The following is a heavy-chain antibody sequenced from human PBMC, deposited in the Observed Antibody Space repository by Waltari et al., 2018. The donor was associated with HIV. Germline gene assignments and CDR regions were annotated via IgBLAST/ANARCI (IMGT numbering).Heavy chain of an antibody. CDR1: GGSISSSNW. D-gene: IGHD4-17*01. CDR3: AREGRTDYGDYRFGLGY. J-gene: IGHJ4*02. CDR2: IYHSGST. Sequence: QVQLQESGQGLVKPSGTLSLTCAVSGGSISSSNWWSWVRQPPGKGLTWIGEIYHSGSTNYNPSLKSRVTISVDKSKNQFSLKLSSVTAADTAVYDCAREGRTDYGDYRFGLGYWGQGTLVTVSS. V-gene: IGHV4-4*02.